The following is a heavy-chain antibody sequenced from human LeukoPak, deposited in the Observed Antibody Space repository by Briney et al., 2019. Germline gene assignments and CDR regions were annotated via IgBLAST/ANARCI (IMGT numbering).Heavy chain of an antibody. CDR1: GGSISSGGYY. V-gene: IGHV4-30-4*01. D-gene: IGHD4-17*01. J-gene: IGHJ5*02. CDR3: ARDHGDFVNWVDP. CDR2: IYYSGST. Sequence: SETLSLTCTVSGGSISSGGYYWSWIRQPPGKGLEWIGYIYYSGSTYYNPSLKSRVSISVDTSKNQFYLKVSSVTAADTAVYYCARDHGDFVNWVDPWGQGTLVTVSS.